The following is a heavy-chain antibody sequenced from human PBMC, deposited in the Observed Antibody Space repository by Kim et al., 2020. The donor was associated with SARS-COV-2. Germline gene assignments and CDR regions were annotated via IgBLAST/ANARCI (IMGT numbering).Heavy chain of an antibody. Sequence: GGSLRLSCAASGFTFSSYAMSWVRQAPGKGLEWVSAISGSGGSTYYADSVKGRFTISRDNSKNTLYLQMNSLRAEDTAVYYCAKLGGYSSSYEGAFDIWGQGTMVTVSS. CDR3: AKLGGYSSSYEGAFDI. CDR2: ISGSGGST. CDR1: GFTFSSYA. D-gene: IGHD6-13*01. V-gene: IGHV3-23*01. J-gene: IGHJ3*02.